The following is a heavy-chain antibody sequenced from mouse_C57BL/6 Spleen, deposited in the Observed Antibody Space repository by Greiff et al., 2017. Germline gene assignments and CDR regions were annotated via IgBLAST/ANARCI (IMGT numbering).Heavy chain of an antibody. V-gene: IGHV1-62-2*01. CDR2: FYPGSGSI. CDR3: ARHGYYGSTSGYWYFDV. Sequence: VKLQQSGAELVKPGASVKLSCKASGYTFTEYTIHWVKQRSGQGLEWIGWFYPGSGSIKYNEKFKDKATLTADKSSSTVYMELSRLTSEDSAVYFCARHGYYGSTSGYWYFDVWGTGTTVTVSS. J-gene: IGHJ1*03. CDR1: GYTFTEYT. D-gene: IGHD1-1*01.